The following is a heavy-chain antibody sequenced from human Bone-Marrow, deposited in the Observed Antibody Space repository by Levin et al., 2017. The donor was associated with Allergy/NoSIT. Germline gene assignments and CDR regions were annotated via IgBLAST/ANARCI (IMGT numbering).Heavy chain of an antibody. CDR1: GYTLTELS. Sequence: ASVKVSCKVSGYTLTELSMHWVRQAPGKGLEWMGGFDPEEGETIYPQKFQGRVTMTEDTSTDTAYMELSSLRSEDTAVYYCAAEDPGIAAAGADVYYFDYWGQGTLVTVSS. J-gene: IGHJ4*02. CDR3: AAEDPGIAAAGADVYYFDY. V-gene: IGHV1-24*01. D-gene: IGHD6-13*01. CDR2: FDPEEGET.